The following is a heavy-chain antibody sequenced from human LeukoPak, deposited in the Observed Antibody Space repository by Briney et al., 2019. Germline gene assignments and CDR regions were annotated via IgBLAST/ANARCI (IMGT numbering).Heavy chain of an antibody. Sequence: GGSLRLSCAASGFTFSSYAMSWVRQAPGKGLEWVSAISGSGGSTYYADSVKGRFTISRHNSKNTLYLQMNSLRAEDTAVYYCARSQYYDFWSGYAFDIWGQGTMVTVSS. D-gene: IGHD3-3*01. V-gene: IGHV3-23*01. J-gene: IGHJ3*02. CDR2: ISGSGGST. CDR1: GFTFSSYA. CDR3: ARSQYYDFWSGYAFDI.